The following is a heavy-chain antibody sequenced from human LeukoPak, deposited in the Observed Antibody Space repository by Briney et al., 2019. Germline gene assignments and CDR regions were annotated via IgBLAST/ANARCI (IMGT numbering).Heavy chain of an antibody. CDR1: GYTFTSYG. CDR2: IIPIFGTA. D-gene: IGHD3-9*01. V-gene: IGHV1-69*13. Sequence: GASVKVSCKASGYTFTSYGISWVRQAPGQGLEWMGGIIPIFGTANYAQKFQGRVTITADESTSTAYMELSSLRSEDTAVYYCARRYFDWLSPYYYYGMDVWGQGTTVTVSS. J-gene: IGHJ6*02. CDR3: ARRYFDWLSPYYYYGMDV.